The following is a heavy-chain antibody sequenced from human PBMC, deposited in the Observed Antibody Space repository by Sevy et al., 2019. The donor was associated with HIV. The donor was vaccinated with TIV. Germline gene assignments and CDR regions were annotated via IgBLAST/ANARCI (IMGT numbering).Heavy chain of an antibody. V-gene: IGHV4-34*01. J-gene: IGHJ4*02. CDR3: ARGRVKMTTMFGGPYYFDY. CDR1: GGSFSGYY. CDR2: ISHGGST. Sequence: SETLSLTCAVYGGSFSGYYWSWIRQPPGKGLEWIGEISHGGSTNYNPSLKSRVTISIDTSKNRFSLKVSSVTAADTAVYYCARGRVKMTTMFGGPYYFDYWGQGTLVTVSS. D-gene: IGHD3-10*02.